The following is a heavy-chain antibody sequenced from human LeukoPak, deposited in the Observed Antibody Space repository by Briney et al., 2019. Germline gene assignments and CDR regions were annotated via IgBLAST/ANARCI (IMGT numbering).Heavy chain of an antibody. V-gene: IGHV4-39*01. D-gene: IGHD6-19*01. Sequence: SETLSLTCTVSGGSISDAAYFWSWIRQHPGEGLEWIGYIYFSGSTSYNPSLKSRVTVSVDSSKNQFSLSLSSVTAADTAIYYCARHWYGSGWYHDAFDMWGQGTLVTVSS. CDR2: IYFSGST. J-gene: IGHJ3*02. CDR3: ARHWYGSGWYHDAFDM. CDR1: GGSISDAAYF.